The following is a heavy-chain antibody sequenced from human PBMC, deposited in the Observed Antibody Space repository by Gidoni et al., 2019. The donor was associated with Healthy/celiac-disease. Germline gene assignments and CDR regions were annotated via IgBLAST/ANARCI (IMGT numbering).Heavy chain of an antibody. Sequence: EVQLLESGGGLVQPGGSLRLPCAASGFTFSSYAMSWVRQAPGKGLEWVSAISGSGGSTYYAESVKGRFTISRDNSKNTLYLQMNSLRAEDTAVYYCAKAQRRVEGGMDVWGQGTTVTVSS. CDR3: AKAQRRVEGGMDV. D-gene: IGHD1-1*01. V-gene: IGHV3-23*01. CDR1: GFTFSSYA. CDR2: ISGSGGST. J-gene: IGHJ6*02.